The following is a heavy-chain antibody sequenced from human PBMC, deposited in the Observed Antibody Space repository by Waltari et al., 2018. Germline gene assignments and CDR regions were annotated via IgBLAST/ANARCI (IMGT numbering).Heavy chain of an antibody. V-gene: IGHV1-46*01. CDR2: SDPSGGGT. D-gene: IGHD3-10*01. J-gene: IGHJ4*02. Sequence: QVQLVQSGAEVKKPGASVKVSCKASGYSFTRFCIHWVRQAPGQGLEWLGVSDPSGGGTTYAERFQGRVSMTRDTSTGTVHMDLISLTSEDAAVYYCATYGSGRYAHFDHWGQGTLVTVSS. CDR1: GYSFTRFC. CDR3: ATYGSGRYAHFDH.